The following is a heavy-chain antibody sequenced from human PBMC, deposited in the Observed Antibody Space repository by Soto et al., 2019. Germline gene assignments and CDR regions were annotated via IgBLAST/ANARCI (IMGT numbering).Heavy chain of an antibody. D-gene: IGHD6-6*01. J-gene: IGHJ4*02. CDR1: GFTFSSYA. V-gene: IGHV3-30-3*01. CDR2: ISYDGSNK. Sequence: QVQLVESGGGVVQPGRSLRLSCAASGFTFSSYAMHWVRQAPGKGLEWVAVISYDGSNKYYADSVKGRFTISRDNSKNTLYLQMNSLSAEDTAVYYCARETLGFDYWGQGTLVTVSS. CDR3: ARETLGFDY.